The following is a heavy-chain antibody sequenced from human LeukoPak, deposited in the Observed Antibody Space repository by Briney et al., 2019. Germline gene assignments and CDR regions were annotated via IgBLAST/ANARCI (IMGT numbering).Heavy chain of an antibody. D-gene: IGHD1-26*01. CDR3: AKEGYSGSLDY. V-gene: IGHV3-9*01. J-gene: IGHJ4*02. CDR2: ISWNSGSI. CDR1: GFTFDDYA. Sequence: GGSLRLSCAASGFTFDDYAMHWVRQAPGKGLEWVSGISWNSGSIGYADSVKGRFTISRDNAKNSLYLQMNSLRAEDTALYYRAKEGYSGSLDYWGQGTLVTVSS.